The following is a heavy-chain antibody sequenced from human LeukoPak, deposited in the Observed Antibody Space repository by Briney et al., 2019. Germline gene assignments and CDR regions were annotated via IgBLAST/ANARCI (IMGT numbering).Heavy chain of an antibody. CDR2: ISYDGSNK. CDR3: AKGGYDSYGMDV. V-gene: IGHV3-30*18. D-gene: IGHD5-12*01. Sequence: GGSLRLSCAASGFTFSNYGIHWVRQAPGKGLEWVAVISYDGSNKYYADSVKGRFTISRDNSKNTLYLQMNGLRAEDTAVYYCAKGGYDSYGMDVWGQGTTVTVSS. CDR1: GFTFSNYG. J-gene: IGHJ6*02.